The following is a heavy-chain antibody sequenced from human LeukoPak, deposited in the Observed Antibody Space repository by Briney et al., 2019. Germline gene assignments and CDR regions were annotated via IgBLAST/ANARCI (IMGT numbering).Heavy chain of an antibody. CDR1: GFTFSRYT. D-gene: IGHD6-6*01. V-gene: IGHV3-21*01. CDR2: ISSSGYYI. J-gene: IGHJ4*02. CDR3: ARDLVSRSNY. Sequence: GGSLRLSCAASGFTFSRYTMNWVRQSPGKGLEWVSSISSSGYYIYYADSVKGRFTISRDNAKNSLYLQMISLRAEDTAVYYCARDLVSRSNYWGQGTPVTVSS.